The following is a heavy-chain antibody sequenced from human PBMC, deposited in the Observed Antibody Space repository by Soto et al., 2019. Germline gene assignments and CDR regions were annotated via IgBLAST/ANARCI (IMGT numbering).Heavy chain of an antibody. CDR3: AKSPSTVTFIYGDY. D-gene: IGHD4-17*01. CDR2: ISGSGGGT. Sequence: EVQLLESGGGLVQPGGSLRLSCGASGFTFSSYAMSWVRQAPGKGLAWVSAISGSGGGTYYADSVQGRFTISRDNSKNTLYLQMNSLRAEDTAVYYCAKSPSTVTFIYGDYWGQGTLLTVSS. J-gene: IGHJ4*02. CDR1: GFTFSSYA. V-gene: IGHV3-23*01.